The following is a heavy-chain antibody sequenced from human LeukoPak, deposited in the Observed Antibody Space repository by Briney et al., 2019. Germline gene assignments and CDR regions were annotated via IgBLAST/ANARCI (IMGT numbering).Heavy chain of an antibody. CDR2: INPNNGGT. J-gene: IGHJ4*02. CDR3: ARVCGYPYYFDY. CDR1: GYTFTGYY. V-gene: IGHV1-2*02. D-gene: IGHD6-25*01. Sequence: GASVKVSCKAPGYTFTGYYMHWVRQAPGQGLEWMGWINPNNGGTNYAQKFQGRVTMTRDTSISTAYMELSRLRSDDTAVYYCARVCGYPYYFDYWGQGTLVTVSS.